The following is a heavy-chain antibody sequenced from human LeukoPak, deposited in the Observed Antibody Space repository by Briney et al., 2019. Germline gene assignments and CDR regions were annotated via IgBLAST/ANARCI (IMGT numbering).Heavy chain of an antibody. CDR1: GFSLSTSGMR. Sequence: ESGPALVKPTQTLTLTCTFSGFSLSTSGMRVSWIRQPPRKALEWLSRIDWDDDKFYSTSLKTRLTIFKDTSKNQVDLTMTNVDPVDTATYYCARIAWGGDFDYWGQGTLVTVSS. V-gene: IGHV2-70*04. CDR3: ARIAWGGDFDY. CDR2: IDWDDDK. J-gene: IGHJ4*02. D-gene: IGHD3-16*01.